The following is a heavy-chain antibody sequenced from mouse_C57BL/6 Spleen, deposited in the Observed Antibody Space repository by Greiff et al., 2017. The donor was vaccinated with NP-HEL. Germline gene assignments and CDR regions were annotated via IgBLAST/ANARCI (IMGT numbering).Heavy chain of an antibody. CDR3: ARNSGDGYSYCVDY. Sequence: VQLVESGPGLVQPSQSLSITCTVSGFSLTSYGVHWVRQSPGKGLEWLGVIWSGGSTDYNAAFISRLSISKDNSKSQVFFKMNSLQADDTAIYYCARNSGDGYSYCVDYWGQGTTLTVSS. CDR1: GFSLTSYG. V-gene: IGHV2-2*01. CDR2: IWSGGST. D-gene: IGHD2-3*01. J-gene: IGHJ2*01.